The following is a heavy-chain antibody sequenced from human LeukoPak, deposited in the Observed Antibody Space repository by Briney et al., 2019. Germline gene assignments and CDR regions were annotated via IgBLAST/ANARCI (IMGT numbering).Heavy chain of an antibody. Sequence: GGSLRLSCAASGFTFSSYAMHGVRQAPGKGLEGVAVISYDGSNKYYADSVKGRFTISRDNSKNTLYLQMNGLRAEDTAVYYCARDVEYYGMDVWGQGTTVTVSS. V-gene: IGHV3-30*14. D-gene: IGHD5-24*01. CDR3: ARDVEYYGMDV. J-gene: IGHJ6*02. CDR2: ISYDGSNK. CDR1: GFTFSSYA.